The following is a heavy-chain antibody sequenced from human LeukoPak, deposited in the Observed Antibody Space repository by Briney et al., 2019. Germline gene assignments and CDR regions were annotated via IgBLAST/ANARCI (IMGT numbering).Heavy chain of an antibody. CDR3: ARDYAQAFDI. CDR1: GYSISSGYY. CDR2: IYHSGST. V-gene: IGHV4-38-2*02. Sequence: SETLSLTCTVSGYSISSGYYWGWIRQPPGKGLEWIGSIYHSGSTYYNPSLKSRVTISVDTSKNQFSLKLSSVTAADTAVYYCARDYAQAFDIWGQGTMVTV. D-gene: IGHD4-17*01. J-gene: IGHJ3*02.